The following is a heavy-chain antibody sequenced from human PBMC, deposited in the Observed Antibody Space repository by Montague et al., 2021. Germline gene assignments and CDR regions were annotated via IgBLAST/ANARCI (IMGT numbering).Heavy chain of an antibody. Sequence: SETLSLTCIVSSGSISSFSWAWIRQAPGKALEWIGHIDDRGDTNYNTSLNSRLTFSLDTSRNHFFLRLTSVTAADTAVYYCARRGRPMGLYHFHYWGQGTLVTVSS. V-gene: IGHV4-59*01. D-gene: IGHD2-8*01. CDR2: IDDRGDT. J-gene: IGHJ4*02. CDR1: SGSISSFS. CDR3: ARRGRPMGLYHFHY.